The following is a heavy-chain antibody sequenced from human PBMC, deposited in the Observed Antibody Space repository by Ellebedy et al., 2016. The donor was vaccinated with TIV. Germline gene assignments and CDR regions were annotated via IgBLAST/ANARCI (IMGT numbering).Heavy chain of an antibody. CDR3: ARVAAAGHLSPVDF. D-gene: IGHD2-21*02. J-gene: IGHJ4*02. CDR1: GGSIVNSPYF. V-gene: IGHV4-39*01. Sequence: SETLSLTXTVSGGSIVNSPYFWGWIRQPPGKGLEWIGSISYRGSTFSIPALKSRVTISVDTSKAQFSLKVRSVTAADTAFYFCARVAAAGHLSPVDFWGQGTLVTVSS. CDR2: ISYRGST.